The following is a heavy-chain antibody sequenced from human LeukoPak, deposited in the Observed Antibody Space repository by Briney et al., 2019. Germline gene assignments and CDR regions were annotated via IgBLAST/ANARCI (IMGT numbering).Heavy chain of an antibody. V-gene: IGHV3-23*01. Sequence: GGSLRLSCAASGFTFSSYAMSWVRQAPGKGRECVSGISGSGSSTYYADSVKGRFTISRDNSKNTLYLQMSGLRAEDTAVYYCAKDRRSSNWLHDYWGQGTLVTVSS. CDR3: AKDRRSSNWLHDY. J-gene: IGHJ4*02. CDR1: GFTFSSYA. CDR2: ISGSGSST. D-gene: IGHD6-13*01.